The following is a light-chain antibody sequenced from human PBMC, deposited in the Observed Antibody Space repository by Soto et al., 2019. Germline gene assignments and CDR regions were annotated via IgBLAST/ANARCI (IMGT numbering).Light chain of an antibody. V-gene: IGKV3-15*01. CDR3: QQYNNWPPIT. Sequence: IVMTQSAATLSVSPWERATLSCRASQSVSSNLAWYQQKPGQAPRLLIYGASTRATGIPARFSGSGSGTEFTLTISSLQSEDFAVYDCQQYNNWPPITFGQGTRLEIK. J-gene: IGKJ5*01. CDR1: QSVSSN. CDR2: GAS.